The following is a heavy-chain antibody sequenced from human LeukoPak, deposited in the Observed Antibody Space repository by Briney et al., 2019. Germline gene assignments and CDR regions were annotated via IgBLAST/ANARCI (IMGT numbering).Heavy chain of an antibody. J-gene: IGHJ2*01. D-gene: IGHD7-27*01. CDR2: IYASGST. CDR1: GVSICRYY. Sequence: PSETLSLTCAVSGVSICRYYWSWIRQPPGKGLEGIGHIYASGSTNYSPSLKSRVTISVDTSKTQFSLKLSSVTAADTAVYYCARSQLGIDWYFDLWGRGTLVTVSS. V-gene: IGHV4-4*09. CDR3: ARSQLGIDWYFDL.